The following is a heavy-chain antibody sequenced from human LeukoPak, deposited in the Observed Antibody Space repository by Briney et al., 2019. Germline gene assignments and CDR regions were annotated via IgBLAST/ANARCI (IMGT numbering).Heavy chain of an antibody. V-gene: IGHV4-61*01. J-gene: IGHJ4*02. CDR1: GGSISSGSYY. CDR2: IYYSGST. Sequence: SETLSLTCTVSGGSISSGSYYWGWIRQPPGKGLEWIGYIYYSGSTNYNPSLKSRVTISVDTSKNQFSLKLSSVTAADTAVYYCARAVAAYYFDYWGQGTLVTVSS. CDR3: ARAVAAYYFDY. D-gene: IGHD6-19*01.